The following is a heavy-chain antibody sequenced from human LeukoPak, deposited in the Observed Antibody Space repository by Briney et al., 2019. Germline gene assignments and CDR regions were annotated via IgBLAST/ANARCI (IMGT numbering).Heavy chain of an antibody. CDR3: ARDFTVTSFDY. J-gene: IGHJ4*02. Sequence: TGGSLRLSCAASGFTFSSYGMHWVRQAPGKGLEWVAVIWYDGSNKYYADSVKGRFTISRDNSKNTLYLQMNSLRAEDTAVYYCARDFTVTSFDYWGQGPLVTVSS. CDR2: IWYDGSNK. V-gene: IGHV3-33*08. CDR1: GFTFSSYG. D-gene: IGHD4-17*01.